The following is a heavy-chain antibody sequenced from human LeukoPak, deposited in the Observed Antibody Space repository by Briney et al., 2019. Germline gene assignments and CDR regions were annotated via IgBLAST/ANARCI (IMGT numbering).Heavy chain of an antibody. CDR1: GPTFNRDW. J-gene: IGHJ4*02. D-gene: IGHD3-16*02. CDR3: AKGPAPRLGEFSYHALVDY. V-gene: IGHV3-30*18. Sequence: PGGSLRLSCTNSGPTFNRDWMGWPRQAPGKGLEWVAFISYDGSNENIADSVKGRFIISRDNSKNTLYLQMNSLRAEDTAVYYCAKGPAPRLGEFSYHALVDYWGQGTLVTVSS. CDR2: ISYDGSNE.